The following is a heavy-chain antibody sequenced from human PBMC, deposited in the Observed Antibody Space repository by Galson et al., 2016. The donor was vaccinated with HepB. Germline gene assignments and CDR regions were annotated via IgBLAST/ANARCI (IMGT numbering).Heavy chain of an antibody. J-gene: IGHJ4*02. CDR2: IWYDGSNK. CDR1: GFTFSSYG. D-gene: IGHD3-10*01. CDR3: ARDITMVRGVIGDYFDY. V-gene: IGHV3-33*01. Sequence: SLRLSCAASGFTFSSYGMHWVRQAPGKGLEWVAVIWYDGSNKYYADSVKGRFTISRDNSKNTLYLQMNSLRAEDTAVYYCARDITMVRGVIGDYFDYWGQGTLVTVSS.